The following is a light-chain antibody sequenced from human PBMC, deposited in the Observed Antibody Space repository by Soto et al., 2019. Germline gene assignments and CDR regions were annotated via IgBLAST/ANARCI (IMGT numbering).Light chain of an antibody. Sequence: IQLTQSPSSLSASVGDRVTITCRASQGISSYLAWYQQKPGKAPKLLITAASTLQSGVPSRFSGSGSGTDFTLTISSLQPEDFATYYCQQLNNYPYFGPGTKVDIK. V-gene: IGKV1-9*01. J-gene: IGKJ3*01. CDR2: AAS. CDR3: QQLNNYPY. CDR1: QGISSY.